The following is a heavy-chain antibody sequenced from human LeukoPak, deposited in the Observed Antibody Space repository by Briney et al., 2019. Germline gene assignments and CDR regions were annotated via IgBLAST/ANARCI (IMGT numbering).Heavy chain of an antibody. Sequence: GGSLRLSCAASGFTFSSSAMSWVHQAPGKGLEWLSTISGGGGSTYYADSVKGRFTISRDNSKNTLYLHMKSLRAEDTAVYYCAKGSGWLLPQYFDFWGQGTLVTVSS. V-gene: IGHV3-23*01. CDR2: ISGGGGST. CDR1: GFTFSSSA. D-gene: IGHD2-21*01. J-gene: IGHJ4*02. CDR3: AKGSGWLLPQYFDF.